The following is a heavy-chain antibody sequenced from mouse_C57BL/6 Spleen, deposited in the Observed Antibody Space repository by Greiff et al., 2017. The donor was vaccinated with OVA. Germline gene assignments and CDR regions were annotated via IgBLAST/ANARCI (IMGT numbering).Heavy chain of an antibody. V-gene: IGHV1-50*01. CDR3: ARGPDYYSKDWFAY. D-gene: IGHD2-5*01. Sequence: QVQLQQPGAELVKPGASVKLSCKASGYTFTSYWMQWVKQRPGQGLEWIGEIDPSDSYTNYNQKFKGKATLTVDTSSSTAYMQLSSLTSEDSAVYYCARGPDYYSKDWFAYWGQGTLVTVSA. CDR2: IDPSDSYT. CDR1: GYTFTSYW. J-gene: IGHJ3*01.